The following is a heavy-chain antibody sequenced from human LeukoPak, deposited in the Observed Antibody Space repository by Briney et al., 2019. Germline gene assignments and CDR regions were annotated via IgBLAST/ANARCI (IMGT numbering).Heavy chain of an antibody. J-gene: IGHJ3*02. D-gene: IGHD6-19*01. CDR3: AKLPHSGWYSSRAFDI. CDR1: GFTFSDYA. Sequence: GGSLRLSCAASGFTFSDYAMSWVRQAPGKGLEWVSGISNSGGSTYYADSVKGRFIISRDNSKNTLFLQMSSLRAEDTAVYYCAKLPHSGWYSSRAFDIWGQGTLVTVSS. V-gene: IGHV3-23*01. CDR2: ISNSGGST.